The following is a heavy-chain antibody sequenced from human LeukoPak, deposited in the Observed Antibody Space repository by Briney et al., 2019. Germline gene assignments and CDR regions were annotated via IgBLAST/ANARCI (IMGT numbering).Heavy chain of an antibody. Sequence: SETLSLTCTVSGGSISSYYWSWIRQPPGKGLEWIGYIYYSGSTNYNPSLKSRVTISVDTSKNQFSLKLSSVTAADTAVYYCARGLGAAAGTLGYWGQGTLVTVSS. CDR1: GGSISSYY. J-gene: IGHJ4*02. D-gene: IGHD6-13*01. CDR2: IYYSGST. CDR3: ARGLGAAAGTLGY. V-gene: IGHV4-59*12.